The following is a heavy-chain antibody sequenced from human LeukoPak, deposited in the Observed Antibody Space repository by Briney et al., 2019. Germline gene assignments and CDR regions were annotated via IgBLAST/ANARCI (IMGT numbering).Heavy chain of an antibody. CDR3: ARDWQGGSRKYYYYYMDA. CDR1: GCTFSSYC. J-gene: IGHJ6*03. V-gene: IGHV3-74*01. Sequence: GGSLRLSCAASGCTFSSYCMHWGRKAPGKGLVGVSGINSDGSRRSYADSGKGRFTISRDNAKNTLYLQMNSLRAEDTAVYYCARDWQGGSRKYYYYYMDAWGKGTTVTVTS. CDR2: INSDGSRR. D-gene: IGHD1-14*01.